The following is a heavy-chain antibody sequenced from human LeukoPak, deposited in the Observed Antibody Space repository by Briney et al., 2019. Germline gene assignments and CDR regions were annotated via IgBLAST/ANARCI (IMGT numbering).Heavy chain of an antibody. CDR2: INTNTGNP. V-gene: IGHV7-4-1*02. CDR1: GYTFTSYA. D-gene: IGHD6-13*01. Sequence: ASVKVSCKASGYTFTSYAMNWVRQAPGQGLEWMGWINTNTGNPTYAQGFTGRFVFSLDTSVSTAYLQISSLKAEDTAVYYCARDWYSSSWYPLDPWGQGTLVTVSS. CDR3: ARDWYSSSWYPLDP. J-gene: IGHJ5*02.